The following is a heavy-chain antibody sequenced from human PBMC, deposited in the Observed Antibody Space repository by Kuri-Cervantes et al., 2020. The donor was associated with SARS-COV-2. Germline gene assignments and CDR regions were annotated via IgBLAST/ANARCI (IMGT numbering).Heavy chain of an antibody. J-gene: IGHJ3*02. V-gene: IGHV3-23*01. CDR3: ANGGSGYYLHDAFDI. CDR1: GFTFSSYA. Sequence: GESLKISCAASGFTFSSYAMSWVRQAPGKGLEWVSAISGSGGSTYYADSVKGRFTISRDNSKNTLYLQMNSLRAEDTAVYYCANGGSGYYLHDAFDIWGQGTVVTVSS. CDR2: ISGSGGST. D-gene: IGHD3-22*01.